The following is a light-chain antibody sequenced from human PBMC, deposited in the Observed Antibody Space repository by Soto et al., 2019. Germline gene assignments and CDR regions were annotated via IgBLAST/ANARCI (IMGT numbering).Light chain of an antibody. Sequence: EIVMTQSPATLSVSPGERATLSCRASQSVSGNLAWYQQKPGKAPRLLIYGASTRATGVPARFSGSGSGTEDTLTISSRQSEDFSVYYCQQYNNWPPTFGQGTKVEIK. CDR1: QSVSGN. CDR2: GAS. CDR3: QQYNNWPPT. V-gene: IGKV3D-15*01. J-gene: IGKJ1*01.